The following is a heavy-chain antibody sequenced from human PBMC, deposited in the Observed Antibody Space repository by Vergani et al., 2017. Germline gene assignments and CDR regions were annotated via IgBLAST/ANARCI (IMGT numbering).Heavy chain of an antibody. CDR1: GYSFTNYW. Sequence: EVHLVQSGAEVKKPGESLKISCKGSGYSFTNYWIGWVRQMPGKGLEWMGIIYPGDSDTRYSPSFQGQVTISADKSIRTAYLQWRSLKASDTAMYYCARRRFEYSRSAHFDYWGQGTLVTVSS. CDR3: ARRRFEYSRSAHFDY. D-gene: IGHD6-6*01. J-gene: IGHJ4*02. CDR2: IYPGDSDT. V-gene: IGHV5-51*03.